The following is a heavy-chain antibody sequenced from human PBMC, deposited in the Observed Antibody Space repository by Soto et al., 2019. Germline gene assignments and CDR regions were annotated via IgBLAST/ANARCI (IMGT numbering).Heavy chain of an antibody. CDR3: ARGRYGDY. D-gene: IGHD1-1*01. V-gene: IGHV1-18*01. CDR2: ISAHNGNT. CDR1: GYALTTYG. J-gene: IGHJ4*02. Sequence: QGHLVQSGAEVKKPGASVKVSCKGSGYALTTYGITWVRQAAGQGLEWMGWISAHNGNTNYAQKLEGRVNVTRDTSTSTAYMELRRLRSDDTAVYYCARGRYGDYWGQGALVTVSS.